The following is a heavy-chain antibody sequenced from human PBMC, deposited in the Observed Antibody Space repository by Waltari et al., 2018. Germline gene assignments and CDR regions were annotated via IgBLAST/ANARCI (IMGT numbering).Heavy chain of an antibody. J-gene: IGHJ6*03. Sequence: QVQLVQSGAEVKKPGASVKVSCKASGYTFTGYYMHWVRQAPGKGLEWMGWINPNSGGTNYAQKFQGRVTMTRDTSISTAYMELSRLRSDDTAVYYCARRYDFWSGYTYMDVWGKGTTVTISS. V-gene: IGHV1-2*02. CDR3: ARRYDFWSGYTYMDV. D-gene: IGHD3-3*01. CDR1: GYTFTGYY. CDR2: INPNSGGT.